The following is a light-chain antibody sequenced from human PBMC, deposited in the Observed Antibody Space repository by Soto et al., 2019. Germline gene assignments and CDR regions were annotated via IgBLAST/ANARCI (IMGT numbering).Light chain of an antibody. J-gene: IGLJ2*01. CDR2: DVS. CDR1: SSDVGGYNY. V-gene: IGLV2-14*01. Sequence: QSALTQPASVSGSPGQSITISCTGTSSDVGGYNYVSWYQQHPGKAPKLMIYDVSNRPSGVSDRFSGSKSGNTASLTISGLQAEDEADYYCSSYTSSSTSVVFGGGTELPVL. CDR3: SSYTSSSTSVV.